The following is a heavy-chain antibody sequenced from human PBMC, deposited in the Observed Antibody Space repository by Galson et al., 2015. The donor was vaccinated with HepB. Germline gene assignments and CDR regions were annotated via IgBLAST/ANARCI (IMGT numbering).Heavy chain of an antibody. J-gene: IGHJ6*02. Sequence: QSGAEVKKPGESLRISCKGSGYSFTSYWISWVRQMPGKGLEWMGRIDPSDSYTNYSPSFQGHVTISVDKSISTAYLQWSSLKASDTAMYYCARLGSTNWNYYYGMDVWGQGTTVTVSS. V-gene: IGHV5-10-1*01. CDR2: IDPSDSYT. CDR3: ARLGSTNWNYYYGMDV. D-gene: IGHD2-2*01. CDR1: GYSFTSYW.